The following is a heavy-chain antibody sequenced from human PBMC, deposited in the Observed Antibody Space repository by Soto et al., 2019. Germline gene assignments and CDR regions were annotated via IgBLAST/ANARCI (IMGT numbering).Heavy chain of an antibody. CDR1: GDSVLSSS. Sequence: QVLLEQSGAEVRKTGSSVKLSCKTSGDSVLSSSINWVRQAPGQGLEWMGGIIPMVQKANYAHNFRGRVAITADRSTNTVYMDLNSLRSDDTAVYFCARGSTNFPDYFQFWGLGTLVIVS. CDR3: ARGSTNFPDYFQF. J-gene: IGHJ1*01. D-gene: IGHD2-2*01. V-gene: IGHV1-69*01. CDR2: IIPMVQKA.